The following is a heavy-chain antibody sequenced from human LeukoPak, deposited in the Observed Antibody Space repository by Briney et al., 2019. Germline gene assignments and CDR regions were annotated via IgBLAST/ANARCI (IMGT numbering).Heavy chain of an antibody. Sequence: GGSLRLSCAASGFTFSSYAMHWVRQAPGKGLEWVALTSYDGSDKDYADSVKGRFTISRDNSKNTLYLQMNSLRAEDTAMYYCAKDRGAYGDPGGYFDYWGQGTLVAVPS. CDR3: AKDRGAYGDPGGYFDY. D-gene: IGHD4-17*01. J-gene: IGHJ4*02. CDR1: GFTFSSYA. CDR2: TSYDGSDK. V-gene: IGHV3-30*18.